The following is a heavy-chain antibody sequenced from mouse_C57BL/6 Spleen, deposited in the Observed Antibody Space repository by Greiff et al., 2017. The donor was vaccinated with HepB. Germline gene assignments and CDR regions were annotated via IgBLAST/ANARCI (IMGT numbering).Heavy chain of an antibody. CDR2: ISYDGSN. CDR3: SRGDYYGSSPWYFDV. D-gene: IGHD1-1*01. J-gene: IGHJ1*03. Sequence: EVKLLESGPGLVKPSQSLSLTCSVTGYSFTSGYYWNWIRQFPGNKLEWMGYISYDGSNNYNPSLKNRISITRDTSKNQFFRKLNSVTTEDTATYYCSRGDYYGSSPWYFDVWGTGTTVTVSS. CDR1: GYSFTSGYY. V-gene: IGHV3-6*01.